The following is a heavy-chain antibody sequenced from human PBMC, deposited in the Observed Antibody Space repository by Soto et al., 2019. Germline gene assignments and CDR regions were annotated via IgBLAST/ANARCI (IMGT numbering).Heavy chain of an antibody. D-gene: IGHD3-10*01. CDR1: GGSISSGDYY. V-gene: IGHV4-30-4*01. J-gene: IGHJ5*02. Sequence: SETLSLTCTVSGGSISSGDYYWSWIRQPPGKGLEWIGYIYYSGSTYYNPSLKSRVTISVDTSKNQFSLKLSSVTAADTAVYYCARDGDYYGSGSYYSWGQGTLVTVSS. CDR2: IYYSGST. CDR3: ARDGDYYGSGSYYS.